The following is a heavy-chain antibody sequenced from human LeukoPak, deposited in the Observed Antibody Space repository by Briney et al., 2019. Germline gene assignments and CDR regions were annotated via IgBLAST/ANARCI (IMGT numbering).Heavy chain of an antibody. CDR2: ISYDESNK. J-gene: IGHJ6*02. CDR3: AKDRVPWFGEEDGMDV. CDR1: GFTFSSYG. D-gene: IGHD3-10*01. V-gene: IGHV3-30*18. Sequence: PGGSLRLSCAASGFTFSSYGMHWVRQAPGKGLEWVAVISYDESNKYYADSVKGRFTISRDNSKNTLYLQMNSLRAEDTAVYYRAKDRVPWFGEEDGMDVWGQGTTVTVSS.